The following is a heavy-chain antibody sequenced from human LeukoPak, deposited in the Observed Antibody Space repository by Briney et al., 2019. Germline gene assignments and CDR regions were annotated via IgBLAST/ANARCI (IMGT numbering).Heavy chain of an antibody. J-gene: IGHJ6*02. CDR1: GFTFSSYA. D-gene: IGHD1-26*01. Sequence: GGSLRLSCAASGFTFSSYAMSWVRQAPREGLEWVLGISGSGGSTYYADSVKGRFTIYRDYSKNPLSLQMDSLRVYDWAVYYCASTNRKEYSGSYRQYYYYGMDVWGQGTTVTVSS. CDR3: ASTNRKEYSGSYRQYYYYGMDV. V-gene: IGHV3-23*01. CDR2: ISGSGGST.